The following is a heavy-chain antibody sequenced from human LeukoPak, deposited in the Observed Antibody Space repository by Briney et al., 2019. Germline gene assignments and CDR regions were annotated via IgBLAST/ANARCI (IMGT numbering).Heavy chain of an antibody. D-gene: IGHD1-1*01. CDR3: ATGLNWNDDSENY. CDR1: GFTFSNYW. V-gene: IGHV3-74*01. CDR2: ITSDGSST. J-gene: IGHJ4*02. Sequence: PGGSLRLSCAASGFTFSNYWMHWVRQAPGKGLAWVSRITSDGSSTSYADSVKGRFTISRDNAKNTLYLQMNSLRAEDTAVYYCATGLNWNDDSENYWGQGTLVTVSS.